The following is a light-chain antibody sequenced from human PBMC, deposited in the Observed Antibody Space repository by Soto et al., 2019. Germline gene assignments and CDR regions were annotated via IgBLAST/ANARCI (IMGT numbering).Light chain of an antibody. V-gene: IGKV1-5*01. Sequence: DIQMTQSPSTLSGSVGDRVTITCRASQTISSWLAWYQQKPGKAPKLLIYDASTLERGVPSRFSGTGSGTEFTLSIDSLQPEDFATYYCQQSYSTPQTFGQGTKVDIK. CDR3: QQSYSTPQT. J-gene: IGKJ1*01. CDR2: DAS. CDR1: QTISSW.